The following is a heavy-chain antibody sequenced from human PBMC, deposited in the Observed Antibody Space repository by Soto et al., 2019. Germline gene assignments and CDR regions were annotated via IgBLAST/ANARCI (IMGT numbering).Heavy chain of an antibody. CDR3: ARDGGSGSYSYYYYYGMDV. CDR1: GFTFSSYW. J-gene: IGHJ6*02. V-gene: IGHV3-7*03. Sequence: PGRSLRLSCAASGFTFSSYWMSWVLQAPGKRLAWVANIKQDGSEKYYVYSVKGRFTISGDNAKNSLYLQMNRLRAEDTAVYYCARDGGSGSYSYYYYYGMDVWGQGTTVTVSS. D-gene: IGHD3-10*01. CDR2: IKQDGSEK.